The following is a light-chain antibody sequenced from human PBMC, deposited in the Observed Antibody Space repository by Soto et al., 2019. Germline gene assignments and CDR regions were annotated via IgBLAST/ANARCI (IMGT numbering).Light chain of an antibody. V-gene: IGKV3-11*01. CDR2: DAS. CDR1: QSVSSS. CDR3: QQYGSSGT. J-gene: IGKJ1*01. Sequence: EIVLTQSPATLSLSPGARGPLSCRASQSVSSSLAWYQQKPGQAPRLLIYDASNRATGIPARFSGSGSGTDFTLTISRLEPEDFAVYYCQQYGSSGTFGQGTKV.